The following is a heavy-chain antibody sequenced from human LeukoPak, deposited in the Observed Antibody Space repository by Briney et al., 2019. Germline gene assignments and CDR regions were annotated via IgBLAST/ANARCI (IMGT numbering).Heavy chain of an antibody. D-gene: IGHD6-6*01. V-gene: IGHV3-23*01. CDR3: AKETSSSFDY. CDR1: GFTFSSYA. Sequence: GGSLRLSCAASGFTFSSYAMNWVRQAPGKGLEWVSGISNSGGSTYYADAVKGRFTISRDNSKNTLYLQMNSLRAEDTAVYYCAKETSSSFDYWGQGTLVTVSS. CDR2: ISNSGGST. J-gene: IGHJ4*02.